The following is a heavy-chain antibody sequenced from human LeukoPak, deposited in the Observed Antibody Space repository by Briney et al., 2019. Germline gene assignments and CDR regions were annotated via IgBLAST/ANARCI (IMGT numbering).Heavy chain of an antibody. D-gene: IGHD2-8*02. CDR2: IWYDGSIK. Sequence: GRSLRLSCAASGFTFNTHGMHWVRRAPGKGLEWVAVIWYDGSIKYYSDSVKGRFTISRDNSKNTLYLQMNSLRADDTAVYYCVRISCTGSRCKPYSYYDMDVWGQGTTVTVSS. CDR3: VRISCTGSRCKPYSYYDMDV. V-gene: IGHV3-33*01. CDR1: GFTFNTHG. J-gene: IGHJ6*02.